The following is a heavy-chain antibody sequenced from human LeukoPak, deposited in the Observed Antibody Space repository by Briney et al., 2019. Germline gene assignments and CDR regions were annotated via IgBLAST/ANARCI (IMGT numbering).Heavy chain of an antibody. D-gene: IGHD5-12*01. CDR3: ARKLGGYSGNDYVIEH. CDR2: IYSSGST. J-gene: IGHJ1*01. CDR1: GGSITYYF. V-gene: IGHV4-4*07. Sequence: PSETLSLTCTVSGGSITYYFWTWIRQPAGKGLEWIGRIYSSGSTNYNLSLKSRVTMSVDTSKNQLSLKVRSVTAADTAVYYCARKLGGYSGNDYVIEHWGQGTLVTVSS.